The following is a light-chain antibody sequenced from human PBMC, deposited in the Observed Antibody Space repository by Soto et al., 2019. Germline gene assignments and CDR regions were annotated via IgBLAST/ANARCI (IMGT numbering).Light chain of an antibody. CDR3: QQYGSSPGT. CDR2: GAS. V-gene: IGKV3-20*01. Sequence: EIVLTHSPGTLSLSPGERATLSCRASQSVSSSYLAWYQQKPGQAPRLLIYGASSRATGIPDRFSGSGSGTDFTHTISRLEPEDFAVYYCQQYGSSPGTFGQGTKVDIK. CDR1: QSVSSSY. J-gene: IGKJ1*01.